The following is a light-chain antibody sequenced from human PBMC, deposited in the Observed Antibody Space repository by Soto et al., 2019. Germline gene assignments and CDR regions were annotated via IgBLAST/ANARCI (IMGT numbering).Light chain of an antibody. CDR1: SSDVGHYDF. CDR3: SSYTSSGTLV. V-gene: IGLV2-14*01. J-gene: IGLJ1*01. Sequence: QSVLTQPASVSGSPGQSITISCTGTSSDVGHYDFVSWYQQHPGKAPKLMIYEVSNRPSGVSNRFSGSKSGNTASLTISGLQAEDEADYYCSSYTSSGTLVFGTGTKVTVL. CDR2: EVS.